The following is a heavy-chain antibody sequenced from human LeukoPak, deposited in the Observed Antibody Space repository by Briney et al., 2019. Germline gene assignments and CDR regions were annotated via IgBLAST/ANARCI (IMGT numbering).Heavy chain of an antibody. CDR3: ARGSSGWYLTSSFDP. Sequence: GASVKVSCKASGYIFTGYYIYWVRQAPGQGLEYMGWINPNSGGTNYAQKFQGRVTMTRDTSISTAYMDLTRLTSDDTAIYYCARGSSGWYLTSSFDPWGQGTLVIVS. V-gene: IGHV1-2*02. CDR2: INPNSGGT. J-gene: IGHJ5*02. D-gene: IGHD6-19*01. CDR1: GYIFTGYY.